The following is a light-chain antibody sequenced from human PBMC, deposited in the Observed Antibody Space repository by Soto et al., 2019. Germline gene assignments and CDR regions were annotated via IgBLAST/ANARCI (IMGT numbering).Light chain of an antibody. J-gene: IGLJ1*01. CDR2: NNN. CDR1: SSNLGAGYD. V-gene: IGLV1-40*01. Sequence: QLVLTQPPSLSGAPGQRVIISCTGSSSNLGAGYDVHWYQKLPGTAPKLLIHNNNNRPSGVPDRFSGSKSGTSASLAITGLQAEDEADYYCQSYDNSLNACVFATGTKLTVL. CDR3: QSYDNSLNACV.